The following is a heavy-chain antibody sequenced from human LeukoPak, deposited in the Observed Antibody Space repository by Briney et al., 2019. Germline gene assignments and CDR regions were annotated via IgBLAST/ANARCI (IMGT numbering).Heavy chain of an antibody. J-gene: IGHJ4*02. V-gene: IGHV3-23*01. CDR2: ISGDAGNK. D-gene: IGHD3-10*01. CDR1: GLPFSNYG. Sequence: GGSLRLSRAASGLPFSNYGMRWVRQAPGKGLEWVSTISGDAGNKHYPESVKGRFTISRDNSKNTLHLQMNALRVDDTAIYYCATDVGGAMFDYWGQGTLVTVSS. CDR3: ATDVGGAMFDY.